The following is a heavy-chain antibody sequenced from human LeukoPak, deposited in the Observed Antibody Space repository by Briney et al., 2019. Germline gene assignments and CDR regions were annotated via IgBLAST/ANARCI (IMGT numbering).Heavy chain of an antibody. CDR3: ARASYCSKTTCHNLSWFGP. CDR2: INHSGST. CDR1: GGSFSDFY. D-gene: IGHD2-8*01. V-gene: IGHV4-34*01. J-gene: IGHJ5*02. Sequence: SETLSLTCTVFGGSFSDFYWSWIRQPPGKGLEWIGKINHSGSTTYNPSLKSRVTISVDTPKNQFSLKLSSVTAADTAVYYCARASYCSKTTCHNLSWFGPWGQGTLVTVSS.